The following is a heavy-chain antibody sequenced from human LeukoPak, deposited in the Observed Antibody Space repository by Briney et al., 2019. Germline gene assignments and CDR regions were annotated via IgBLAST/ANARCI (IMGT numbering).Heavy chain of an antibody. J-gene: IGHJ4*02. CDR3: AEAGQYINLPSLGY. V-gene: IGHV3-74*01. D-gene: IGHD4-11*01. Sequence: GGSLRLSCAASGFTFSNYWMDWVRQAPGKGLVWFSRIKSDESSTIYADSVKGRFTISRDNAKNSLYLQVNSRRAEDTAVYYCAEAGQYINLPSLGYWGQGTLLSVSS. CDR1: GFTFSNYW. CDR2: IKSDESST.